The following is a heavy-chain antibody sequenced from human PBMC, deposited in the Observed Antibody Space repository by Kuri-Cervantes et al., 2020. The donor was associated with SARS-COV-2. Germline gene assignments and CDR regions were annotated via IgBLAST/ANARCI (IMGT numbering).Heavy chain of an antibody. D-gene: IGHD4-17*01. CDR1: GGTFSSYA. CDR2: INPNSGGT. J-gene: IGHJ4*02. Sequence: ASVKVSCKASGGTFSSYAISWVRQAPGQGLEWMGWINPNSGGTNYAQKFQGWVTMTRDTSISTAYMELSRLRSDDTAVYYCARARVRWGVTTMPFDYWGQGTLVTVSS. CDR3: ARARVRWGVTTMPFDY. V-gene: IGHV1-2*04.